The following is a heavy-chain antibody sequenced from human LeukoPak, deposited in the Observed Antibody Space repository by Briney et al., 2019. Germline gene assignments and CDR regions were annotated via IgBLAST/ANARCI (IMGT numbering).Heavy chain of an antibody. CDR1: GFTFSSYS. J-gene: IGHJ4*02. D-gene: IGHD6-13*01. CDR2: ISSSSSTI. CDR3: ARGEEAAGFPLLDY. Sequence: GGSLRLSCAASGFTFSSYSMNWVRQAPGKGLEWVSYISSSSSTIYYADSVKGRFTISRDNAKNSLYLQMNSLRAEDTAVYYCARGEEAAGFPLLDYWGQGTLVTVSS. V-gene: IGHV3-48*04.